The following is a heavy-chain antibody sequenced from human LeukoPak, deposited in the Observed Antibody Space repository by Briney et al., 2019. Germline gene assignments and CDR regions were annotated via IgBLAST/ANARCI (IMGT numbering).Heavy chain of an antibody. CDR2: ISYDGSNK. J-gene: IGHJ4*02. D-gene: IGHD3-10*01. Sequence: RGSLRLSCAASVFTSSSYTMHWVRQAPGKGLEWVAVISYDGSNKYYADSVKGRFTISRDNSKNTLYLQMNSLRAEDTAVYYCAGSMVRGARGDYWGQGTLVTVSS. CDR3: AGSMVRGARGDY. V-gene: IGHV3-30*04. CDR1: VFTSSSYT.